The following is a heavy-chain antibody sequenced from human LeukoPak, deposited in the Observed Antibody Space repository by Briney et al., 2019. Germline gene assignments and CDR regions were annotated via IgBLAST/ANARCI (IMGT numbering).Heavy chain of an antibody. Sequence: SETLSLTCTVAGGSISSYYWSWLRQPPGKGLKWRVYIYYSVSTNYNPSLKSRVTISVDTSKNHFSLKRSSVTAAATAVYYCARGIGPRFDYWGQGTLVTVSS. V-gene: IGHV4-59*01. CDR2: IYYSVST. CDR1: GGSISSYY. J-gene: IGHJ4*02. D-gene: IGHD2-15*01. CDR3: ARGIGPRFDY.